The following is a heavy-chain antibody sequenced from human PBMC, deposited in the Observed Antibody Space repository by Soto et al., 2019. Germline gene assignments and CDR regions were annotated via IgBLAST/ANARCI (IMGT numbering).Heavy chain of an antibody. V-gene: IGHV1-46*01. CDR1: GYTFITSYY. CDR2: INPTGTMT. J-gene: IGHJ3*02. D-gene: IGHD5-12*01. CDR3: ARDTGYDHDAFDI. Sequence: QVQLVQSGAEVKKPGASVKLSCKASGYTFITSYYTHWVRQAPGQGLEWMGIINPTGTMTKYSERFQGRLPITRDTSTSTDYMELSTLTSENTAVYFCARDTGYDHDAFDIWGQGTMVTVSS.